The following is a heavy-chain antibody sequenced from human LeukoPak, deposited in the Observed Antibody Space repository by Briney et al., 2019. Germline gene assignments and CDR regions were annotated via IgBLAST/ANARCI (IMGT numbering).Heavy chain of an antibody. D-gene: IGHD3-22*01. Sequence: PGGSLRLSCAVSGFTFNYYDMHWVRQVPGKRLEWVSAIRTTGDTHYPDSVKGRFAMSREDAKNSVHLQMNTLRAGDTAVYYRARGVSYYYDNSGHPGWYFDLWGRGTLVTVSS. CDR1: GFTFNYYD. V-gene: IGHV3-13*01. J-gene: IGHJ2*01. CDR2: IRTTGDT. CDR3: ARGVSYYYDNSGHPGWYFDL.